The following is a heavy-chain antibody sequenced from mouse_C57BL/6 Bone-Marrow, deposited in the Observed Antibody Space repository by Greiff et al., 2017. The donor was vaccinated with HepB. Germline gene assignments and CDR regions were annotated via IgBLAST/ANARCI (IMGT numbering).Heavy chain of an antibody. Sequence: VQLQQSVAELVRPGASVKLSCTASGFYIKNTYMHWVKQRPEQGLEWIGRIDPANGNTKYAPKFQGKATITADTSSNTAYLQLSSLTSEDTAIYYCARGQLRLYAMDYWGQGTSVTVSS. CDR1: GFYIKNTY. D-gene: IGHD3-2*02. J-gene: IGHJ4*01. V-gene: IGHV14-3*01. CDR3: ARGQLRLYAMDY. CDR2: IDPANGNT.